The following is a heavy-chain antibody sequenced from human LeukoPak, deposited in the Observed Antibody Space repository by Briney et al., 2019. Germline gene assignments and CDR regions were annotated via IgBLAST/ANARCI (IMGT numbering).Heavy chain of an antibody. D-gene: IGHD3-10*01. V-gene: IGHV4-34*01. CDR3: ARGRYLYYYGSGSYRPFDP. J-gene: IGHJ5*02. CDR2: INHSGST. Sequence: SETLSLTCAVYGGSFNGYYWSWIRQPPGKGLEWIGEINHSGSTNYNPSLKSRVTISVDTSKNQFSLKLSSVTAADTAVYYCARGRYLYYYGSGSYRPFDPWGQGTLVTVSS. CDR1: GGSFNGYY.